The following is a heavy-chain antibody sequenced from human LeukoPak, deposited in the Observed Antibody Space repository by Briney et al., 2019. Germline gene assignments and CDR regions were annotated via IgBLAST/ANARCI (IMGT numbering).Heavy chain of an antibody. CDR2: ISSSGSTI. CDR3: ARVRSGYYHDAFDI. D-gene: IGHD3-22*01. Sequence: PGGSLRLSCAASGFTFSVYYMSWIRQAPGKGLEWVSYISSSGSTIYYADFVKGRFTISRDNAKNSLHLQMNSLRVEDTAVYYCARVRSGYYHDAFDIWGQGTMVTVSS. J-gene: IGHJ3*02. V-gene: IGHV3-11*04. CDR1: GFTFSVYY.